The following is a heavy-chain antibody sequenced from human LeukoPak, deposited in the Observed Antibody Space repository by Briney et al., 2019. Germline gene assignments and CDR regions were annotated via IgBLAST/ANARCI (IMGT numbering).Heavy chain of an antibody. D-gene: IGHD1-26*01. V-gene: IGHV4-39*07. CDR2: GDYSGGT. CDR1: GDSFTSVTDY. Sequence: PSETLSLTCTVSGDSFTSVTDYWAWIRQPPGKGLGWIATGDYSGGTYYNPSLESRVAISADMSKNQISLQLTSVTGADTAVYYCARRGVVGAAPFDYWGQGTLVTVSS. CDR3: ARRGVVGAAPFDY. J-gene: IGHJ4*02.